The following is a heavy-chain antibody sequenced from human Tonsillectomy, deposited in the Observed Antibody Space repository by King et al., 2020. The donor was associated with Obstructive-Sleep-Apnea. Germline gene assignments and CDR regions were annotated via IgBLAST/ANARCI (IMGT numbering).Heavy chain of an antibody. D-gene: IGHD5-18*01. CDR1: GYSFTNYL. V-gene: IGHV5-51*01. Sequence: QLVQSGAEVKKPGESLKISCKGSGYSFTNYLIGWVRQMPGKGLEWMVSIYPGDSDTRYSPSFQGQVTIPADKSISTDYLHWSSLKASHTAMYYCARQLVDTSSIQAFYYRGEGTLLTVSP. CDR3: ARQLVDTSSIQAFYY. J-gene: IGHJ4*02. CDR2: IYPGDSDT.